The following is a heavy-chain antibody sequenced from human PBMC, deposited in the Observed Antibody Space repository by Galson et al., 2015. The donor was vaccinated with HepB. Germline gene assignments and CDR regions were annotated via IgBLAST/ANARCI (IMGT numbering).Heavy chain of an antibody. Sequence: SVKVSCKASGYTFTGYYMHWVRQAPGQGLEWMGWINPNSGGTNYAQKFQGWVTMTRDTSISTAYMELSRLRSDDTAVYYCAREGTPVGRGGYYFDYWGQGTLVTVSS. CDR3: AREGTPVGRGGYYFDY. V-gene: IGHV1-2*04. D-gene: IGHD1-26*01. J-gene: IGHJ4*02. CDR1: GYTFTGYY. CDR2: INPNSGGT.